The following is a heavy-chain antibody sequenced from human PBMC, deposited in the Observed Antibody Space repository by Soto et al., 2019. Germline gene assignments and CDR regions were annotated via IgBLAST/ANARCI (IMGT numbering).Heavy chain of an antibody. CDR2: INPRADST. J-gene: IGHJ4*02. CDR1: GYTLSDAN. Sequence: QVQLVQSGAEVKKPGASVKVSCKASGYTLSDANINWVRQAPGQGPEWMGIINPRADSTNYAQKFQGSVTLIRDTSTSTVYMELRSLRSEDTAVYYCARDLRAGGDYWGQGTLVTVSS. D-gene: IGHD1-26*01. V-gene: IGHV1-46*01. CDR3: ARDLRAGGDY.